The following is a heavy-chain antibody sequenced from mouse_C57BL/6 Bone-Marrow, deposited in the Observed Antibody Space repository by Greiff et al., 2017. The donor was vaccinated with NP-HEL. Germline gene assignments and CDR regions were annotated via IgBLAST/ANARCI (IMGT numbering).Heavy chain of an antibody. CDR2: ISNGGGST. J-gene: IGHJ3*01. CDR1: GFTFSDYY. V-gene: IGHV5-12*01. D-gene: IGHD2-12*01. Sequence: EVQGVESGGGLVQPGGSLKLSCAASGFTFSDYYMYWVRQTPEKRLEWVAYISNGGGSTYYPDTVKGRFTISRDNAKNTLYLQMSRLKSEDTAMYYCARQHYYSHWFAYWRQGTLVTVSA. CDR3: ARQHYYSHWFAY.